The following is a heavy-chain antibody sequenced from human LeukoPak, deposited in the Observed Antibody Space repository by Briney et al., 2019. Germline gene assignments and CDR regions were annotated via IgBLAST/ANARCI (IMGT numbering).Heavy chain of an antibody. V-gene: IGHV3-48*01. CDR3: ARTTYDILTGYVYYYYYMDV. CDR1: GFTFSSYA. CDR2: ISSSSSTI. J-gene: IGHJ6*03. D-gene: IGHD3-9*01. Sequence: GGSLRLSCAASGFTFSSYAMSWVRQAPGKGLEWVSYISSSSSTIYYADSVKGRFTISRDNAKNSLYLQLNSLRAEDTAVYYCARTTYDILTGYVYYYYYMDVWGKGTTVTISS.